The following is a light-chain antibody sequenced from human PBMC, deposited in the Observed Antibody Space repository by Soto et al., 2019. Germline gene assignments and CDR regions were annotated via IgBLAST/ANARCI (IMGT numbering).Light chain of an antibody. Sequence: DIQMTQSPSSLSASVGDRVTITCRASQDIYNYLAWYQQRPGKVPKLLINAASTLQSGVPSRFGGSGSGTAFTLTISSLQPEDVATYYCQKYDGAPWTFGQGTKVEIK. J-gene: IGKJ1*01. V-gene: IGKV1-27*01. CDR1: QDIYNY. CDR2: AAS. CDR3: QKYDGAPWT.